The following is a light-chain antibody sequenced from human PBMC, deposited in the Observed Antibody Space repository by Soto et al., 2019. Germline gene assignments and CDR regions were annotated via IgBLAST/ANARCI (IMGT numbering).Light chain of an antibody. CDR2: AAS. CDR3: QKYNCAPLT. J-gene: IGKJ4*01. V-gene: IGKV1-27*01. Sequence: IPMTPSPASLSVSVLYRFTITSRSSLPISNYLAWYQQKPGKIPNLLIYAASTLQAGVPSRFSGSGSGTDFTLTISSPPPEDVAAYYCQKYNCAPLTFGAGTKVDIK. CDR1: LPISNY.